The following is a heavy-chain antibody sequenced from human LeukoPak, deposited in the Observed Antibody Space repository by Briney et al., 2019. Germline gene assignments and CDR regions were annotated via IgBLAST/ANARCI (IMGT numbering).Heavy chain of an antibody. CDR2: ISSSSSYI. CDR1: GFTFSSYS. V-gene: IGHV3-21*01. J-gene: IGHJ4*02. CDR3: ARAFMTTVVLLDY. Sequence: GGSLRLSCAASGFTFSSYSMNWVRQAPGKGLEWVSSISSSSSYIYYADSVKGRFTISRDNSKNTLYLQMGSLRAEDMAVYYCARAFMTTVVLLDYWGQGTLVTVSS. D-gene: IGHD4-23*01.